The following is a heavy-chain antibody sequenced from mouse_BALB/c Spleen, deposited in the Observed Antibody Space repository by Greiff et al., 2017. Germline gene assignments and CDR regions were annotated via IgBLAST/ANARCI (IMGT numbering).Heavy chain of an antibody. J-gene: IGHJ3*01. Sequence: EVKLQESGPGLVKPSQSLSLTCTVTGYSITSYYAWNWIRQFPGNKLEWMGYISYSGSTSYNPSLKSRISITRDTSKNQFFLQLNSVTTEDTATYYCARGGTWFAYWGQGTLVTVSA. CDR2: ISYSGST. D-gene: IGHD6-1*01. CDR1: GYSITSYYA. CDR3: ARGGTWFAY. V-gene: IGHV3-2*02.